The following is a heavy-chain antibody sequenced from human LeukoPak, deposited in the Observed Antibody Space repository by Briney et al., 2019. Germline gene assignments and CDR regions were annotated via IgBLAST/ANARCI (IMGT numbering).Heavy chain of an antibody. Sequence: PSETLSLTCTVSGGSISSSSHYWGWIRQPPGRGLEWIGSIYYSGSTYYNPSLKSRVTISVDTSKNQFSLKLSSVSAADTAVYPCARHIVVVSTPADWFDPWGQGTLVTVSS. CDR3: ARHIVVVSTPADWFDP. CDR2: IYYSGST. V-gene: IGHV4-39*01. J-gene: IGHJ5*02. D-gene: IGHD2-21*01. CDR1: GGSISSSSHY.